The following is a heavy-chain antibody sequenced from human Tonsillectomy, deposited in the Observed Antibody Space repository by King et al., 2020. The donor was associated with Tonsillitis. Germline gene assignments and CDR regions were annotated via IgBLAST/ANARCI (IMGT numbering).Heavy chain of an antibody. CDR2: IGGSGDRT. J-gene: IGHJ1*01. CDR3: AKESGAWAENFQH. Sequence: VQLVESGGGLIHPGGSLRLSCAASGFTFSSYAMSWVRQAPGKGLEWVSAIGGSGDRTYYADSVKGRFTISRDNSNNTLYLQLNSLRAEDTAVYYCAKESGAWAENFQHWGQGTLVTVSS. CDR1: GFTFSSYA. V-gene: IGHV3-23*04. D-gene: IGHD2-21*02.